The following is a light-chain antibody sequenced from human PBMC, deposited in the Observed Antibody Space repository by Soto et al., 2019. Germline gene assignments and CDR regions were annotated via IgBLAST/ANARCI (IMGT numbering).Light chain of an antibody. CDR3: QQYNKWPPGT. CDR2: GAS. CDR1: HSVNSH. V-gene: IGKV3-15*01. Sequence: MMMTQSPATLSLSPVEIVTLSCTTSHSVNSHVAWYQQKPGQAPRLLLYGASTRATGIPVRFSGSGFGTEFTLTISSLQSEDFAVYYCQQYNKWPPGTFGQGTKVDI. J-gene: IGKJ1*01.